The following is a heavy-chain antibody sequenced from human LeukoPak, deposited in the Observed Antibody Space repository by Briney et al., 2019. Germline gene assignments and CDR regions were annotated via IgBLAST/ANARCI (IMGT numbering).Heavy chain of an antibody. CDR2: IYDSGTT. J-gene: IGHJ4*02. CDR1: GGSSSGYY. CDR3: ARTRYYYNSRSYGAPYYFDY. D-gene: IGHD3-10*01. V-gene: IGHV4-4*08. Sequence: SETLSLTCTVSGGSSSGYYWTWIRQPPGKGLEFIAYIYDSGTTNYNPSLKSRATISIDMSQNQFSLKLSSVTAADTAVYYCARTRYYYNSRSYGAPYYFDYWGQGTLVTVSS.